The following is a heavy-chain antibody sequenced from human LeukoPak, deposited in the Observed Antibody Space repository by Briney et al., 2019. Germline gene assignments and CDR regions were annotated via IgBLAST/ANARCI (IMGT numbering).Heavy chain of an antibody. Sequence: ASVKVSCKASGYTFITYDINWVRQAPGQGLEWMGWMNPNSGNTGYAQKFQGRVTMTRNTSISTAYMELSSLRSEDTAVYYCARDSSGWYHWFDPWGQGTLVTVSS. J-gene: IGHJ5*02. V-gene: IGHV1-8*01. CDR3: ARDSSGWYHWFDP. CDR1: GYTFITYD. D-gene: IGHD6-19*01. CDR2: MNPNSGNT.